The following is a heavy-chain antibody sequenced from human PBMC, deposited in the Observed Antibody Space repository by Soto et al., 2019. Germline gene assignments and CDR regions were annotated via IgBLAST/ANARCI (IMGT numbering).Heavy chain of an antibody. V-gene: IGHV3-23*01. CDR2: ITAGGDGT. D-gene: IGHD2-15*01. Sequence: EVQVLESGGGLVQPGGSLRLSCEASGITFSNYMMTWIRQAPGKGLEWVSTITAGGDGTYYADSVKGRFTMSRETSKNTLYLQMNILGAEDTAVYYCAPHVYCSGSSCQYDAFAIRGQGTMVTVSS. CDR1: GITFSNYM. CDR3: APHVYCSGSSCQYDAFAI. J-gene: IGHJ3*02.